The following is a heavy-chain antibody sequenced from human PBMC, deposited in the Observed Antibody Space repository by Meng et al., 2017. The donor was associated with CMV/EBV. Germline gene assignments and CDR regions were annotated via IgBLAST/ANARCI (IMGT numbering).Heavy chain of an antibody. CDR1: GFTFSSYA. J-gene: IGHJ4*02. CDR3: AITKCSTSCRYFDY. D-gene: IGHD2-2*01. CDR2: ISSSGSTI. Sequence: GGSLRLSGAASGFTFSSYAMNWVRQAPGKGLEWVSYISSSGSTIYYADSVKGRFTITRDNAKDKLYLQMNSLRAEDTAVYYCAITKCSTSCRYFDYWGQGTLVTVSS. V-gene: IGHV3-48*03.